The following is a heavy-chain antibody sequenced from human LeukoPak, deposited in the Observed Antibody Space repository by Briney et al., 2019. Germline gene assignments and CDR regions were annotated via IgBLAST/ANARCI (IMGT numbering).Heavy chain of an antibody. CDR3: ARGETAMAPFDY. J-gene: IGHJ4*02. V-gene: IGHV3-30*03. Sequence: PGGSLRLSCAASGFTFSSYGMHWVRQAPGKGLEWVAVISYDGSNKYYADSVKGRFTISRDNSKNTLYLQMNSLRAEDTAVYYCARGETAMAPFDYWGQGTLVTVSS. D-gene: IGHD5-18*01. CDR2: ISYDGSNK. CDR1: GFTFSSYG.